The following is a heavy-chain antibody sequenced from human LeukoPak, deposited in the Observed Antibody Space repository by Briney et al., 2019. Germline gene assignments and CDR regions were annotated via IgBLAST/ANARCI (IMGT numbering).Heavy chain of an antibody. V-gene: IGHV4-34*01. CDR1: GGSFSGYY. CDR3: ARKTTTVTRYYYYYYMDV. CDR2: INHSGST. D-gene: IGHD4-11*01. Sequence: SETLSLTCAVYGGSFSGYYWSWLRQPPGKGLEWIGEINHSGSTNYNPSLKSGVTISVDTSKNQFSLKLSSVTAADTAVYYCARKTTTVTRYYYYYYMDVWGKGTTVTVSS. J-gene: IGHJ6*03.